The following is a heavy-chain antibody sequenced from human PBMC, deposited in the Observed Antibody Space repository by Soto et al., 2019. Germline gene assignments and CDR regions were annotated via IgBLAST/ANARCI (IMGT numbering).Heavy chain of an antibody. D-gene: IGHD3-10*01. CDR2: INAGNGNT. CDR3: AREFTMVREAGYYYGMDV. J-gene: IGHJ6*02. V-gene: IGHV1-3*01. Sequence: QVQLVQSGAEVKKPGASVKVSCKASGYTFTSYAMHWVRQAPGQRLQWIGWINAGNGNTKYSQKFQGRVTITRDTSASTAYMELSSLRSEDTAVYYCAREFTMVREAGYYYGMDVWGQGTTVTVSS. CDR1: GYTFTSYA.